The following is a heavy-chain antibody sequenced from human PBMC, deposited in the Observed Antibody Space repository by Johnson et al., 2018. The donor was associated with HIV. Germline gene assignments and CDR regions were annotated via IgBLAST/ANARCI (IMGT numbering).Heavy chain of an antibody. V-gene: IGHV3-23*04. CDR1: GFTFSSYA. J-gene: IGHJ3*02. Sequence: VQLVESGGGVVQPGGSLRLSCAASGFTFSSYAMSWVRQAPGKGLEWVSAISGSGGSTHYADSVKGRVPISRDNSKNTLYLQMNSLRAEDTAIYYCAKDRYYYDSSGYYYVHDAFDIWGQGTMVTVSS. CDR3: AKDRYYYDSSGYYYVHDAFDI. D-gene: IGHD3-22*01. CDR2: ISGSGGST.